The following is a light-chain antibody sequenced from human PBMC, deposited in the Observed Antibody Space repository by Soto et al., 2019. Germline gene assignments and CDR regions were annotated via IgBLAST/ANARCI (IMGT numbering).Light chain of an antibody. V-gene: IGKV1-39*01. J-gene: IGKJ1*01. CDR3: QHSYSSPGT. CDR2: AAS. Sequence: DIQMTQSPSSLSASVGDRVTITCRASQSISSYLNWYQQKPGKAPKLLIYAASSLQSGVPSRFSVSGSGTDLTLTISSLQPEDFATYYCQHSYSSPGTFGQGTKVEIK. CDR1: QSISSY.